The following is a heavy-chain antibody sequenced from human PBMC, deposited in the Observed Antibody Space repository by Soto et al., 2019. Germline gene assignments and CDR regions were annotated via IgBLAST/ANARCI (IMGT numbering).Heavy chain of an antibody. V-gene: IGHV3-30*18. D-gene: IGHD3-10*01. Sequence: PGGSLRLSCAASGFTFSTYGMHWVRQAPGKGLEWVALISYDGSNRNSADSVKGRFTISRDNSKNTLYLQMNSLRVEDTAVYYCAKDEVRTPSLYAMDVCGQGTTVTVSS. CDR1: GFTFSTYG. J-gene: IGHJ6*02. CDR2: ISYDGSNR. CDR3: AKDEVRTPSLYAMDV.